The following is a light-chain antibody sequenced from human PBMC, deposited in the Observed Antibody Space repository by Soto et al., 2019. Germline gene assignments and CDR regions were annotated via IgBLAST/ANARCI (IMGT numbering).Light chain of an antibody. CDR1: SSYVGGYNY. J-gene: IGLJ1*01. CDR3: SSYAGSNFYV. CDR2: EVS. V-gene: IGLV2-8*01. Sequence: QSVLTQPPSASGSPGQSVTISCTGTSSYVGGYNYVSWYQQHPGKAPKLMIYEVSKRPSGVPDRFSGSKSGNTASLTVSGLQAEDEADYYCSSYAGSNFYVFGTGTKVTVL.